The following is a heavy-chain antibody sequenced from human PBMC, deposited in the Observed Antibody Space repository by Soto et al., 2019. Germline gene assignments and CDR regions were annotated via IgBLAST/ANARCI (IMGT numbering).Heavy chain of an antibody. CDR1: GGSISSSSYY. CDR3: ARHGYDPSGEQYYYYGMDV. Sequence: PSETLSLTCTVSGGSISSSSYYWGWIRQPPGKGLEWIGSIYYSGSTYYNPSLKSRVTISVDTSKNQFSLKLSSVTAADTAVYYCARHGYDPSGEQYYYYGMDVWGQGTTVTVSS. D-gene: IGHD3-10*01. J-gene: IGHJ6*02. V-gene: IGHV4-39*01. CDR2: IYYSGST.